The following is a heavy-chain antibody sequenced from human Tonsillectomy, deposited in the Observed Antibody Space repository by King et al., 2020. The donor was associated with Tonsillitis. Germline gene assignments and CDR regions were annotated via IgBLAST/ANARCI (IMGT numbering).Heavy chain of an antibody. CDR3: ARVHSATYHLDY. D-gene: IGHD1-14*01. CDR2: IRKKPNSYTT. Sequence: DVQLGEAGGGGVQPGGSLRLYCAASGFTFSDHYMDWVRQAPGKGLEWVGRIRKKPNSYTTEYAASVKGRFTISRDDSQNSLYVQMNSLEIEDTAVYYCARVHSATYHLDYWGQGTLVTVSS. CDR1: GFTFSDHY. J-gene: IGHJ4*02. V-gene: IGHV3-72*01.